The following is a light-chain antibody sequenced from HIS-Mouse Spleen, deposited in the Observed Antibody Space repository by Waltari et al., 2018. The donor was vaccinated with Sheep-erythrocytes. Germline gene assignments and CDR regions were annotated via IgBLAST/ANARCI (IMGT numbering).Light chain of an antibody. CDR2: QDS. J-gene: IGLJ2*01. CDR3: QAWDSSTVV. V-gene: IGLV3-1*01. CDR1: KLGDKY. Sequence: SYELTQPPSVSVSPGQTASITCSGDKLGDKYACWYQQKPGHSPVLVIYQDSKRPSGFPGRFSGSNSGNTATLTISGTHGMDGADYYCQAWDSSTVVFGGGTKLTVL.